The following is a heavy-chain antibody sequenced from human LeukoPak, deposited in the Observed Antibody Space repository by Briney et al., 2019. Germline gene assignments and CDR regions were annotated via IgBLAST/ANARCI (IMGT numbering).Heavy chain of an antibody. D-gene: IGHD3-10*01. J-gene: IGHJ4*02. V-gene: IGHV4-34*01. CDR2: INHSGST. Sequence: SETLSLTCAVYGGSFSGYYWSWIRQPPGKGLEWIGEINHSGSTNYNPSLKSRVTISVDTSKSQFSLKLSSVTAADTAVYYCARVGAASDFDYWGQGTLVTVSS. CDR3: ARVGAASDFDY. CDR1: GGSFSGYY.